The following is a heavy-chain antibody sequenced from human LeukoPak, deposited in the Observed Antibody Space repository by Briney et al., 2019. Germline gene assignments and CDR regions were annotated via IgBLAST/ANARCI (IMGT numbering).Heavy chain of an antibody. D-gene: IGHD2-15*01. CDR1: GGSISSYY. CDR3: ARGIKSGSSRYYYYYMDV. CDR2: IYYSGST. V-gene: IGHV4-59*01. Sequence: SETLSLTCTVSGGSISSYYWSWIRQPPGKGLEWIGYIYYSGSTNYNPSLKSRVTISVDTSKNQFSLKLSSVTAADTAVYYCARGIKSGSSRYYYYYMDVWGKGTTVTVSS. J-gene: IGHJ6*03.